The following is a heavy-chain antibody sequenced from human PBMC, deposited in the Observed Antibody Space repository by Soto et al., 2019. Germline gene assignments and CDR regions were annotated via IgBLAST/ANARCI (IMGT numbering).Heavy chain of an antibody. CDR1: GFTFTSSA. Sequence: ASVKVSCKASGFTFTSSAVQWVRQARGQRLEWIGWIVVGSGNTNYAQKFQERVTITRDMSTSTAYMELSSLRSEDTAVYYCAANSAVIPYYDFWSGYLFDSWGQGTLVTAS. V-gene: IGHV1-58*01. CDR3: AANSAVIPYYDFWSGYLFDS. CDR2: IVVGSGNT. D-gene: IGHD3-3*01. J-gene: IGHJ4*02.